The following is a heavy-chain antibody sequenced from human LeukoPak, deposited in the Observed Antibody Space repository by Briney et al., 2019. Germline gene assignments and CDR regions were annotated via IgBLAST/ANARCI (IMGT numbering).Heavy chain of an antibody. CDR3: ARRSTVAGRGRFDP. Sequence: SETLSLTCTVSVGSISSTSYYWGWIRQPPGKGLEWLGSVHHSGSTYDNPSLKSRVTISVDTSKNQFSLKLISVSAADTAVYYCARRSTVAGRGRFDPWGQGTLVTVSS. CDR1: VGSISSTSYY. CDR2: VHHSGST. V-gene: IGHV4-39*01. D-gene: IGHD6-19*01. J-gene: IGHJ5*02.